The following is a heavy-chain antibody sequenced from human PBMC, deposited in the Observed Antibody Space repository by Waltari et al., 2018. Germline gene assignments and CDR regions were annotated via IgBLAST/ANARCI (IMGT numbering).Heavy chain of an antibody. V-gene: IGHV3-23*01. CDR1: GFTFSSYA. CDR2: ISGSGGST. D-gene: IGHD6-25*01. CDR3: AWQREDEYFQH. Sequence: EVQLLESGGGLVQPGGSLRLACAASGFTFSSYAMSWVRQAPGKGLEWVSAISGSGGSTYYADSVKGRFTISRDNSKNTLYLQMNSLRAEDTAVYYCAWQREDEYFQHWGQGTLVTVSS. J-gene: IGHJ1*01.